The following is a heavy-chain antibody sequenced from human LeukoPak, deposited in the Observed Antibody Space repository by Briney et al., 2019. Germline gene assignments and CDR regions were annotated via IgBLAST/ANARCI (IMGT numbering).Heavy chain of an antibody. CDR1: GYIFTCYY. J-gene: IGHJ4*02. Sequence: ASVKVSFKASGYIFTCYYIHWVWQAPGQGLEWMGIIYPSAGYANYAQTFQGRVTMAMDTSTSTVDMELSSLRSEDTAVYYCVREEEGGTFEYWGQGTLVTVSS. V-gene: IGHV1-46*01. CDR2: IYPSAGYA. CDR3: VREEEGGTFEY. D-gene: IGHD3-16*01.